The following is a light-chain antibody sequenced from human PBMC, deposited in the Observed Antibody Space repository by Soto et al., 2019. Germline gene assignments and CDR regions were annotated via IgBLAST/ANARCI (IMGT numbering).Light chain of an antibody. CDR1: QSLSNN. Sequence: EIVMTQSPATLSVSPGERATLSCRASQSLSNNLAWYQQKVGLAPRLLVYHASTRATGIPARFSGGGSGTDFTLTINSLQSEDFAVYYCQQYNRWPLTFGGGTQVEIK. CDR3: QQYNRWPLT. CDR2: HAS. J-gene: IGKJ4*01. V-gene: IGKV3-15*01.